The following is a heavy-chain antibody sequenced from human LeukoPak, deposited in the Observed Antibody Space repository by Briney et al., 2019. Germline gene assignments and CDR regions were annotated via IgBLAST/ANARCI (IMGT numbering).Heavy chain of an antibody. D-gene: IGHD2-15*01. CDR1: GYTFTDYY. J-gene: IGHJ3*02. V-gene: IGHV1-2*02. Sequence: ASVKVSCKTSGYTFTDYYMQWVRQAPGQGLEWMGWINPSDGDTKSARKFQGRVTMTRDTSISTAYLELSRLTSDDTAIYYCARDCSGADCYSGNAFDIWSQGTMVIVSS. CDR2: INPSDGDT. CDR3: ARDCSGADCYSGNAFDI.